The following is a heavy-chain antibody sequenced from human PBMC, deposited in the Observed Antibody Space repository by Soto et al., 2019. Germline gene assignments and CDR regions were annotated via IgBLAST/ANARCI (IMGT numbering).Heavy chain of an antibody. CDR1: GFSFSKYA. Sequence: PGGSLRLSCAASGFSFSKYAMTWVRQAPGKGLYWVSVIYADGSSTYYADSVQGRFTISRDNSKNTLYLQMNSLRAEDTAVYYCARGRFSSNVWGQGNTVTVSS. CDR3: ARGRFSSNV. V-gene: IGHV3-23*03. CDR2: IYADGSST. J-gene: IGHJ6*02. D-gene: IGHD2-2*01.